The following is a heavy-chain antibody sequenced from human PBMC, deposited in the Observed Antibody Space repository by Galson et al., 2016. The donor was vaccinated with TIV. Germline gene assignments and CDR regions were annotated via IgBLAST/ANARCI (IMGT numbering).Heavy chain of an antibody. CDR2: LYDLGTT. J-gene: IGHJ4*02. V-gene: IGHV3-53*01. CDR3: ATTGGTIWNYFDN. Sequence: SLRLSCAASGFDASRNYMNCVRRAPGKALEWLSVLYDLGTTYYADSVKGRFTVSRDTSKNTLYLEMSTLRAEYTAVYYCATTGGTIWNYFDNWGQGTLVTVSS. D-gene: IGHD1/OR15-1a*01. CDR1: GFDASRNY.